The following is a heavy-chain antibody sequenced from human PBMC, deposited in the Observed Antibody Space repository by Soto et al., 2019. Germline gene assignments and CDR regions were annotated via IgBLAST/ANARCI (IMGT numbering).Heavy chain of an antibody. CDR3: ARDIVVVPAAIRGDYYYYGMDV. D-gene: IGHD2-2*02. CDR1: GGTFSSYA. V-gene: IGHV1-69*01. J-gene: IGHJ6*02. CDR2: IIPIFGTA. Sequence: QVQLVQSGAEVKKPGSSVKVSCKASGGTFSSYAISWVRQAPGQGLEWMGGIIPIFGTANYAQKLQGRVTITADETTSTAYMELSSLRSEDTAVYYCARDIVVVPAAIRGDYYYYGMDVWGQGTTVTVSS.